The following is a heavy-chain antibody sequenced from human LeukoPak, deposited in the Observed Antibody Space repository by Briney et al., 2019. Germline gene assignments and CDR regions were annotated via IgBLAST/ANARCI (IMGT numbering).Heavy chain of an antibody. D-gene: IGHD4-17*01. CDR2: IKQDGSEK. V-gene: IGHV3-7*01. CDR1: GFTFSSYW. CDR3: ARESMTTVTGPLLGYYYMDV. Sequence: GGSLRLSCAASGFTFSSYWMSWVRQAPGKGLEWVANIKQDGSEKYYVDSVKGRFTISRDNAKNSLYLQMNSLRAEDTAVYYCARESMTTVTGPLLGYYYMDVWGKGATVTVSS. J-gene: IGHJ6*03.